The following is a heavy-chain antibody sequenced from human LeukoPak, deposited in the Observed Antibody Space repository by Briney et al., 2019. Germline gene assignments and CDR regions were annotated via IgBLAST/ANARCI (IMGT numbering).Heavy chain of an antibody. D-gene: IGHD3-3*01. J-gene: IGHJ5*02. CDR1: GGSISSSCYY. Sequence: SKPLSLTCTVPGGSISSSCYYWGWIRQPPRKGLEWIGSIYYSGSTYYNPSLKSRVTISVDTSKNQFSLKLSSVTAADTAVYYCASIGPPAPASGDDPWGQGTLVTVSS. CDR3: ASIGPPAPASGDDP. V-gene: IGHV4-39*01. CDR2: IYYSGST.